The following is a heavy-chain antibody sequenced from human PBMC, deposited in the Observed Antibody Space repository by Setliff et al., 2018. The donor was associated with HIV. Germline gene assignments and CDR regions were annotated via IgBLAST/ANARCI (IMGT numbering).Heavy chain of an antibody. D-gene: IGHD3-3*01. Sequence: GESLKISCQGSGYSFTSYWIGWVRQMPGKGLECMGVIYPSDSDTRYSPSFQGQVTISADKSSSTAYLQWSSLKASDTAIYYCARRPYYDSWSGHQAFDIWGQGTMVTVSS. J-gene: IGHJ3*02. CDR1: GYSFTSYW. V-gene: IGHV5-51*01. CDR3: ARRPYYDSWSGHQAFDI. CDR2: IYPSDSDT.